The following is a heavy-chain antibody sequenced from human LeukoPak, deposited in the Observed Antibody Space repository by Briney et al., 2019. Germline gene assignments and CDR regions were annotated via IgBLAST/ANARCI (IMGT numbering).Heavy chain of an antibody. CDR1: GGSISSGSYY. CDR2: IYTSGST. J-gene: IGHJ5*02. Sequence: SETLSLTCTVSGGSISSGSYYWRWIRQPAGKGLEWIGRIYTSGSTNYNPSLKSRVTISVDTSKNQFSLKLSSVTAADTAVYYCAREADTAMVKGSWFDPWGQGTLVTVSS. D-gene: IGHD5-18*01. CDR3: AREADTAMVKGSWFDP. V-gene: IGHV4-61*02.